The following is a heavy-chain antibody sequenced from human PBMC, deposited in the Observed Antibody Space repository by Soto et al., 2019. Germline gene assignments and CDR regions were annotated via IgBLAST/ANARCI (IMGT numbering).Heavy chain of an antibody. V-gene: IGHV4-59*08. CDR2: IYYSGST. J-gene: IGHJ5*02. CDR1: GGSIISYY. D-gene: IGHD2-2*03. Sequence: PSETLSLTCTVSGGSIISYYWSWIRQPPGKGLEWIGYIYYSGSTNYNPSLKSRVTISVDTSKNQFSLKLSSVTAADTAVYYCARLGYCSSTSCYGFNWFDPWGQGTLVTV. CDR3: ARLGYCSSTSCYGFNWFDP.